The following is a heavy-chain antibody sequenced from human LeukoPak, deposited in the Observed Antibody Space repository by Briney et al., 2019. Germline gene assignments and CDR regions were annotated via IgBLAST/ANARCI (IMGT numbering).Heavy chain of an antibody. J-gene: IGHJ5*02. D-gene: IGHD4-17*01. CDR1: GYTFTGYY. V-gene: IGHV1-2*06. Sequence: GASVKVSCKASGYTFTGYYMHWVRQAPGQGPEWMGRINPNSGGTNYAQKFQGRVTMTRDTSISTAYMELSRLRSDDTAVYYCARASRHGEKHWFDPWGQGTLVTVSS. CDR2: INPNSGGT. CDR3: ARASRHGEKHWFDP.